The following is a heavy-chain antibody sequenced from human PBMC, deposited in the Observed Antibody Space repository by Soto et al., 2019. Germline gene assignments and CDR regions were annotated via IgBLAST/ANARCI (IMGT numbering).Heavy chain of an antibody. CDR1: GFTFSSYA. CDR3: AKGLWSNLGGSPGDFDTYFDY. Sequence: GGSLRLSCAASGFTFSSYAMSWVRQAPGKGLEWVSAISGSGGSTYYADSVKGRFTISRDNSKNTLYLQMNSLRAEDTAVYYCAKGLWSNLGGSPGDFDTYFDYWGQGTLVTVSS. V-gene: IGHV3-23*01. CDR2: ISGSGGST. J-gene: IGHJ4*02. D-gene: IGHD4-17*01.